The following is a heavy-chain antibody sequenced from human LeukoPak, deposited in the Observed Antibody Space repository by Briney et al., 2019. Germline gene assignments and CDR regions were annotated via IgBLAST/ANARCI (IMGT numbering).Heavy chain of an antibody. V-gene: IGHV1-46*01. CDR2: INPSGGST. Sequence: ASVKVSCTASGYTFTSYYLYWVRQAPGQGLEWMGVINPSGGSTTSAQKFQGRVTMTRDTSTSTVYMELRSLRSEDTAVYYCARGPGPADDGGGYCFDYWGQGTLVTASS. CDR1: GYTFTSYY. D-gene: IGHD3-22*01. CDR3: ARGPGPADDGGGYCFDY. J-gene: IGHJ4*02.